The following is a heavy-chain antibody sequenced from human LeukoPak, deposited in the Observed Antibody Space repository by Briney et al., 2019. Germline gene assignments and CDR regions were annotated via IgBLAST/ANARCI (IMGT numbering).Heavy chain of an antibody. CDR2: IYYSGST. V-gene: IGHV4-59*01. D-gene: IGHD3-22*01. J-gene: IGHJ4*02. CDR3: ASLYDSSGYYPFVFDY. Sequence: SETLSLXCTVSGGSISSYYWSWLRQPPGKGLEWIGYIYYSGSTNYNPSLKSRVTISVDTSKNQFSLKLSSVTAADTAVYYCASLYDSSGYYPFVFDYWGQGTLVTVSS. CDR1: GGSISSYY.